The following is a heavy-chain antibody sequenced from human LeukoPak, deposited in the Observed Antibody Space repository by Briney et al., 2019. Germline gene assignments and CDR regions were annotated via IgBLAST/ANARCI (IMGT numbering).Heavy chain of an antibody. D-gene: IGHD3-16*02. CDR2: FDPEDGET. V-gene: IGHV1-24*01. Sequence: ASVKVSCKVSGYTLTELSMHWVRQAPGKGLEWMGGFDPEDGETIYAQKFQGRVTMTEDTSTDTAYMELSSLRSEDTAVYYCATSHVWGSYRRFDYWGQGTLVTVSS. CDR3: ATSHVWGSYRRFDY. J-gene: IGHJ4*02. CDR1: GYTLTELS.